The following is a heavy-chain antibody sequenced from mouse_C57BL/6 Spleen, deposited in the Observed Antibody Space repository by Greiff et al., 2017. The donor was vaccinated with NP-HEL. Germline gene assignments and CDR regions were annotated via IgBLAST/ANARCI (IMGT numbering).Heavy chain of an antibody. CDR3: ARDPSFAY. CDR2: ISDGGSYT. J-gene: IGHJ3*01. Sequence: DVKLVESGGGLVKPGGSLKLSCAASGFTFSSYAMSWVRQTPEKRLEWVATISDGGSYTYYPDNVKGRFTISRDNAKNNLYLQMSHLKSEDTAMYYCARDPSFAYLGQGTLVTVSA. V-gene: IGHV5-4*01. CDR1: GFTFSSYA.